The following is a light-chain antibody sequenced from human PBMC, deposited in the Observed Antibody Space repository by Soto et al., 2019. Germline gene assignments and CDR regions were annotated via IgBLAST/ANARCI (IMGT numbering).Light chain of an antibody. CDR2: NAA. V-gene: IGKV3-11*01. CDR1: QSISSS. J-gene: IGKJ1*01. CDR3: QQRSNWPRT. Sequence: EIVLSQYPVTLSLSPGERATLSCRASQSISSSLAWYQQKPGQAPRLLIYNAANRATGIPARFSGSGSGTDFTLTISSLEPEDFAVYYCQQRSNWPRTFGQGTNVEIK.